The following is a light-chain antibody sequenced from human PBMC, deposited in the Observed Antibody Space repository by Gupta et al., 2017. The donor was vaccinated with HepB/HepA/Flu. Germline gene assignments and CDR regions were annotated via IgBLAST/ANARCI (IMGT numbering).Light chain of an antibody. CDR3: QKENSSSRT. CDR2: KAS. Sequence: DIQMTQSPSTLSACVGDRVTITCRASQSIGIWLAWYQQKPGEAPKVLIYKASTVESGVPSRFSGSGSGTXFTLTIXSRQADDFATYYCQKENSSSRTFGXGTKVEI. V-gene: IGKV1-5*03. J-gene: IGKJ2*01. CDR1: QSIGIW.